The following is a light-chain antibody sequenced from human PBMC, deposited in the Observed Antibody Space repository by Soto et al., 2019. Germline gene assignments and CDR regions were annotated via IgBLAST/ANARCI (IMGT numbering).Light chain of an antibody. CDR2: DVT. CDR1: SSDIGGYNY. V-gene: IGLV2-14*03. Sequence: QSALTQPASVSGSPGQSITISCTGTSSDIGGYNYVSWYQQHPGKAPKLLISDVTNRPSGVSNRFSGSKSANTASLTISGLQTEDEAEYYCSSYTSSTTFVFGPGNKLTVL. J-gene: IGLJ1*01. CDR3: SSYTSSTTFV.